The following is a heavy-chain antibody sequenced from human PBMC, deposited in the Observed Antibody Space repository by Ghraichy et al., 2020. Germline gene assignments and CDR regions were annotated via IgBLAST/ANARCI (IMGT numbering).Heavy chain of an antibody. V-gene: IGHV5-51*01. CDR1: GYSFTSYW. CDR3: ARCRWFDPYYYYGMDV. J-gene: IGHJ6*02. CDR2: IYPGDSDT. Sequence: GESLNISCKGSGYSFTSYWIGWVRQMPGKGLEWMGIIYPGDSDTRYSPSFQGQVTISADKSISTAYLQWSSLKASDTAMYYCARCRWFDPYYYYGMDVWGQGTTVTVSS. D-gene: IGHD3-10*01.